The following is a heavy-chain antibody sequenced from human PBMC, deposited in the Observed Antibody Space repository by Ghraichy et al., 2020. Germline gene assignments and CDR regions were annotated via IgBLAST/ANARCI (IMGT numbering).Heavy chain of an antibody. CDR2: IFYSGST. CDR3: ARAVIAGRRAFDY. D-gene: IGHD6-6*01. V-gene: IGHV4-31*02. J-gene: IGHJ4*02. CDR1: GGSINSGGYY. Sequence: SQTLSLTCTVSGGSINSGGYYWNWIRQHPGKGLEWIGYIFYSGSTYYNPSLKSRVTISIDTSKNQFSLKVKSVTAADTAVYYCARAVIAGRRAFDYRGQGALVTVSS.